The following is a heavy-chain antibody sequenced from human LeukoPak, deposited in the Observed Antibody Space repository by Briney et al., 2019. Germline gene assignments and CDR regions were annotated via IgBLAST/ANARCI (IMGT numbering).Heavy chain of an antibody. V-gene: IGHV4-4*07. CDR3: ARVPRTRDYCSGGSCYSFRAYWFDP. CDR2: IYTSGST. CDR1: GGSISSYY. J-gene: IGHJ5*02. Sequence: SETLSLTCTVSGGSISSYYWSWIRQPAGKGLEWIGRIYTSGSTNYNPSLKSRVTMSVDTSKNQFSLKLSSVTAADTAAYYCARVPRTRDYCSGGSCYSFRAYWFDPWGQGTLVTVSS. D-gene: IGHD2-15*01.